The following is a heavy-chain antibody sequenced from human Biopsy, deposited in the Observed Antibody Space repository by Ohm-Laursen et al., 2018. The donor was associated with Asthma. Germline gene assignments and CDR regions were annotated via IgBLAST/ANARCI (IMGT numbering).Heavy chain of an antibody. CDR1: GYTFNSAG. Sequence: SSVKVSCKTSGYTFNSAGITWVRQAPGQGLEWMGWISVYNGNTKVAQKLQDRVTMITDTSSSTAYMELRSLRSDDTAVYFCARAVDYSHYYGIDVWGQGTTVTVS. V-gene: IGHV1-18*01. D-gene: IGHD3-10*01. CDR3: ARAVDYSHYYGIDV. J-gene: IGHJ6*02. CDR2: ISVYNGNT.